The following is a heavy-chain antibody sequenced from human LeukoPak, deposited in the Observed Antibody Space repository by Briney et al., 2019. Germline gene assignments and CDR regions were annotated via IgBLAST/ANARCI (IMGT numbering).Heavy chain of an antibody. V-gene: IGHV3-48*03. CDR3: VREGDYYFDY. D-gene: IGHD1-26*01. CDR1: GFTFSSYE. J-gene: IGHJ4*02. CDR2: SSNSDSTI. Sequence: GGSLRLSCAAAGFTFSSYEMHWVRQAPGKGLEWVSYSSNSDSTIYYADSVKGRFTISRDNAKNSLYLQMNSLRAEDTAVYYCVREGDYYFDYWGQGALVTVSS.